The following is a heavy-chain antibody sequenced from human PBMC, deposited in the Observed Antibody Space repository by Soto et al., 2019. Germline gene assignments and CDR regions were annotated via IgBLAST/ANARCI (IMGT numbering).Heavy chain of an antibody. D-gene: IGHD3-3*01. J-gene: IGHJ6*03. CDR3: AGSYYTPSNFYYCYMDV. Sequence: SVKVSCKASGGTFSSYTISWVRQAPGQGLEWMGRIIPILGIANYAQKFQGRVTITADKSTSAAYMELSSLRSEDTAVYYCAGSYYTPSNFYYCYMDVWGKGSAVTVSS. V-gene: IGHV1-69*02. CDR2: IIPILGIA. CDR1: GGTFSSYT.